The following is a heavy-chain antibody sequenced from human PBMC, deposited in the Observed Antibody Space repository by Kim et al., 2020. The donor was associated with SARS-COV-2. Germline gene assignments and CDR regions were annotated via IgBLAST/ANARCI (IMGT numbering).Heavy chain of an antibody. J-gene: IGHJ5*02. CDR2: IYYSGST. CDR1: GGSISSYY. Sequence: SETLSLTCTVSGGSISSYYWSWIRQSPGKGLEWIGYIYYSGSTNYNPSLKSRVTISVDTSNNQFSLKVSSVTAADTAVYFCARYSSSWNRFDPWGQGTLVTVSS. V-gene: IGHV4-59*08. CDR3: ARYSSSWNRFDP. D-gene: IGHD6-6*01.